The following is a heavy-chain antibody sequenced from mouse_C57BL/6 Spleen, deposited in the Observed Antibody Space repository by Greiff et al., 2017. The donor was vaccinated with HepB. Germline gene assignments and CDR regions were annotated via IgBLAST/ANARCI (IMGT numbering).Heavy chain of an antibody. V-gene: IGHV1-55*01. Sequence: QVQLQQPGAELVKPGASVKMSCKASGYTFTSYWITWVKQRPGQGLEWIGDIYPGSGSTNYNEKFKSKATLTVDTSSSTAYMQLSSRTSAASAVYYCARYRDHYAMDYWGQGTSVTVSS. D-gene: IGHD3-3*01. CDR2: IYPGSGST. CDR1: GYTFTSYW. J-gene: IGHJ4*01. CDR3: ARYRDHYAMDY.